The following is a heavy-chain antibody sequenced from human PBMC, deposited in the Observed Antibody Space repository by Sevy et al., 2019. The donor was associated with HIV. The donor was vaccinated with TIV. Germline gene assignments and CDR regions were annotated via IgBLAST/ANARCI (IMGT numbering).Heavy chain of an antibody. Sequence: GESLKISCKGSAYTFTTHWIGWVRPMPGKGLEWMGIMSPCDSDPRYSPSFQGQVPMSVDKSVSTAYRQLHSLETSDTAMYYCARLDSYSIGWSPRYYFDYWGQGTLVTVSS. CDR3: ARLDSYSIGWSPRYYFDY. CDR1: AYTFTTHW. V-gene: IGHV5-51*01. D-gene: IGHD6-19*01. CDR2: MSPCDSDP. J-gene: IGHJ4*02.